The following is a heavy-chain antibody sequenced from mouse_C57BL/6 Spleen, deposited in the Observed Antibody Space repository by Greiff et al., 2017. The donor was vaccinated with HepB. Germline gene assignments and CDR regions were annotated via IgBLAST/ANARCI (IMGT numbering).Heavy chain of an antibody. V-gene: IGHV6-6*01. CDR1: GFTFSDAW. CDR3: TYDYDEGYAMDY. D-gene: IGHD2-4*01. CDR2: IRNKANNHAT. Sequence: EVKLVESGGGLVQPGGSMKLSCAASGFTFSDAWMDWVRQSPEKGLEWVAEIRNKANNHATYYAESVKGRFTISRDDSKSSVYLQMNSLRAEDTGIYYCTYDYDEGYAMDYWGQGTSVTVSS. J-gene: IGHJ4*01.